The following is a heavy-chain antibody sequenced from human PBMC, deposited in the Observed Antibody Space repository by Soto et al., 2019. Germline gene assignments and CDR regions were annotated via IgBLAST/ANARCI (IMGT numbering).Heavy chain of an antibody. CDR1: GFTFSSYG. D-gene: IGHD5-18*01. V-gene: IGHV3-30*18. Sequence: GGSLRLSCAASGFTFSSYGMHWVRQAPSKGLEWVAVISYDGSNKYYADSVKGRFTISRDNSKNTLYLQMNSLRAEDTAVYYCAKDARYSYDNYKLDYWGQGTLVTVSS. CDR3: AKDARYSYDNYKLDY. J-gene: IGHJ4*02. CDR2: ISYDGSNK.